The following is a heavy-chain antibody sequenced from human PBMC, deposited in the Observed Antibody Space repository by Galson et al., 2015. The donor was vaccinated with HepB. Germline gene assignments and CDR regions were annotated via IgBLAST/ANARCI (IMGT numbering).Heavy chain of an antibody. CDR2: ISGSDATT. D-gene: IGHD2-2*01. CDR3: AKEGCTSATCYTNF. V-gene: IGHV3-23*01. J-gene: IGHJ4*02. Sequence: SLRLSCAASGFTFSDYAMDWVRQAPGKGLEWVSAISGSDATTYYADSVKGRFTISRDNSRGTLYLEMNSLRAEDTALYCCAKEGCTSATCYTNFWGQGTLVTVSS. CDR1: GFTFSDYA.